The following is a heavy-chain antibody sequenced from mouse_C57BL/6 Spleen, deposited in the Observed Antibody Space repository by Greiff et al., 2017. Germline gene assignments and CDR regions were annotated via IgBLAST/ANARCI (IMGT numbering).Heavy chain of an antibody. CDR1: GYTFTSYG. D-gene: IGHD1-1*01. CDR2: IYPRSGNT. CDR3: AGLDYGSSYDYWYVDV. J-gene: IGHJ1*03. V-gene: IGHV1-81*01. Sequence: QVQLQQSGAELARPGASVKLSCKASGYTFTSYGISWVKQRTGQGLEWIGEIYPRSGNTYYNEKFKGKATLTADKSSSPAYIELRSLPSEDAAVYFCAGLDYGSSYDYWYVDVWGTGTTVTVSS.